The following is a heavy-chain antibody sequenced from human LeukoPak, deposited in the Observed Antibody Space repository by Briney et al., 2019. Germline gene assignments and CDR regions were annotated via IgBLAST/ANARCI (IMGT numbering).Heavy chain of an antibody. CDR3: ARDGEGDILTGYVDY. CDR1: GFTFSSYW. D-gene: IGHD3-9*01. Sequence: GGSLRLSCAASGFTFSSYWMSWVRQAPGKGLEWVANIKQDGSEKYYVDSVKGRFTISRDNAKNSLYLQMNSLRAEDTAVYYCARDGEGDILTGYVDYWGQGTLVTVSS. V-gene: IGHV3-7*01. CDR2: IKQDGSEK. J-gene: IGHJ4*02.